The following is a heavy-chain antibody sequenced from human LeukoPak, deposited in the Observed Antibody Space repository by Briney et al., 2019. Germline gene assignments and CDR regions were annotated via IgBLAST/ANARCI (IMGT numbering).Heavy chain of an antibody. V-gene: IGHV3-23*01. CDR1: GFTFSSYA. CDR2: ISGSGGST. J-gene: IGHJ4*02. CDR3: ASEIGKDWGVFDY. D-gene: IGHD7-27*01. Sequence: PAGSLRLSCAAAGFTFSSYAMSWVRQAPGKGLEWVSAISGSGGSTYYADSVKGRSTISRDNSKNMVYRQMSSLRAEDTAVYYCASEIGKDWGVFDYWGQGTLVTVSS.